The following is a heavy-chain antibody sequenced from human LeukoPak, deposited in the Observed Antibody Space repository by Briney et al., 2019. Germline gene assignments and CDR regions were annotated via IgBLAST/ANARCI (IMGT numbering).Heavy chain of an antibody. CDR1: GYSFTSYW. Sequence: GESLKVSCKGSGYSFTSYWIGWVRQMPGKGLEWMGIIYPGDSDTIYSPSFQGQVNISADKSINTAYLQWSSLKASDTAMYYCARFRGYSYGAVDYWGQGTLVTVSS. V-gene: IGHV5-51*01. CDR2: IYPGDSDT. J-gene: IGHJ4*02. CDR3: ARFRGYSYGAVDY. D-gene: IGHD5-18*01.